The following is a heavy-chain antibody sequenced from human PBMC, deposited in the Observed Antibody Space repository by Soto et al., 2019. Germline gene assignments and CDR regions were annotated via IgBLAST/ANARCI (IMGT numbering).Heavy chain of an antibody. CDR1: GGSISSYY. CDR2: IYYSGST. CDR3: ARHETRWFDP. Sequence: SETLSLTCTVSGGSISSYYWSWIRQPPGKGLELIGYIYYSGSTNYNPSLKSRVTISVDTSKNQSSLKLSSVTAADTAVYYCARHETRWFDPWGQGTLVTVSS. J-gene: IGHJ5*02. V-gene: IGHV4-59*08.